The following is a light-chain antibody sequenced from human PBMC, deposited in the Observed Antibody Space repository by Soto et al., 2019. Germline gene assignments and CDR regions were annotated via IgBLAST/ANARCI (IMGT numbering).Light chain of an antibody. CDR2: GAS. CDR1: QTISKY. Sequence: DIQMTPSPSSLSASVGDRVTITCRASQTISKYLNWYQHKPGKGPKLLIYGASTLQSGVPSRFSGSGSGTDFTLTISSLQPEDVATYYCQHYNSYSEAFGQGTKVDIK. V-gene: IGKV1-39*01. CDR3: QHYNSYSEA. J-gene: IGKJ1*01.